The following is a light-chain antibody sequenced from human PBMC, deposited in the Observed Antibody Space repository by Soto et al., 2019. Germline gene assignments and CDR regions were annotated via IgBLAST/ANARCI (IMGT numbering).Light chain of an antibody. J-gene: IGKJ3*01. CDR3: QQRSNWPPT. V-gene: IGKV3-11*01. Sequence: EIVLTQSPATLSFSPGARATLSCTASQSVSSYLAWYQQKPGQAPRLLIYDASNRATGIPARFSGSGSGTDFTLTISSLEPEDFAVYYCQQRSNWPPTFGPGTKVAIK. CDR2: DAS. CDR1: QSVSSY.